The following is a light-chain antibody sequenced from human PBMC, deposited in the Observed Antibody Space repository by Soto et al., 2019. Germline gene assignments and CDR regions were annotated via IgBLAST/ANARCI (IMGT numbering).Light chain of an antibody. CDR2: AAS. CDR1: QGIRND. Sequence: DIQMTQSPSTLSASVGYIFTITCRASQGIRNDLGWYQQKPGKAPKRLIYAASSLQSGVPSRFSGSGSGTKFTLTIASLQPDDFATYYCQQYETFSGTFGPGTKVDIK. V-gene: IGKV1-17*01. CDR3: QQYETFSGT. J-gene: IGKJ1*01.